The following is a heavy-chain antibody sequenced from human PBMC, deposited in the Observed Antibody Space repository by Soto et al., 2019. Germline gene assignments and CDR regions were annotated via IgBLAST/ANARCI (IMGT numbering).Heavy chain of an antibody. V-gene: IGHV4-61*01. Sequence: QVQLQESGPGLVKPSETLSLTCTVSGGSVSSGSYYWSWIRQPPGKGLEWIGYIYYSGSTNYNPSLESRVTISVDTSKNQFSLKLSSVTAADTAVYYCARGRATFDYWGQGTLVTVSS. CDR1: GGSVSSGSYY. J-gene: IGHJ4*02. CDR3: ARGRATFDY. CDR2: IYYSGST.